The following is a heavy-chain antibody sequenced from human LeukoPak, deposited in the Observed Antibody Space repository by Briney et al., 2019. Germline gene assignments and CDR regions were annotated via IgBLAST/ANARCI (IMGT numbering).Heavy chain of an antibody. CDR2: IKQDGSEK. Sequence: GGSLRLSCAAPGFTFSSYWMSWVRQAPGKGLEWVANIKQDGSEKYYVDSVKGRFTISRDNAKNSLYLQMNSLRAEDTAVYYCGRGRRYCSSTSCYADYYYYMDVWGKGTTVTVSS. J-gene: IGHJ6*03. CDR3: GRGRRYCSSTSCYADYYYYMDV. V-gene: IGHV3-7*01. D-gene: IGHD2-2*01. CDR1: GFTFSSYW.